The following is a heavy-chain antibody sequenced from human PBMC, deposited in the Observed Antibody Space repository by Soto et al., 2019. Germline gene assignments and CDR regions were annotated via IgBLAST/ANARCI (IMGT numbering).Heavy chain of an antibody. Sequence: VPLVESGGGLVKPGGSLRLSCAASGFTFSSYAMSWVRQAPGKGLEWVSSITETSLYIYYAGSVKGRFTISRDNARTSLYLELNSLRAEDTAMYYCARAPCNSYRCYLGSAHMDDWGKGTTVTVTS. CDR3: ARAPCNSYRCYLGSAHMDD. J-gene: IGHJ6*03. D-gene: IGHD2-2*01. CDR2: ITETSLYI. V-gene: IGHV3-21*01. CDR1: GFTFSSYA.